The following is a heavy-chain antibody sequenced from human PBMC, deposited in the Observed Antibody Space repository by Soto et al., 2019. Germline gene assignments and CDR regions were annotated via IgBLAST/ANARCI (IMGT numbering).Heavy chain of an antibody. CDR1: GGYIRSGGYS. J-gene: IGHJ5*02. CDR3: ARVPDR. D-gene: IGHD2-2*01. V-gene: IGHV4-30-2*01. CDR2: IYHSGST. Sequence: TLSHPCAVSGGYIRSGGYSRSWIRQPPGKGLEWIGYIYHSGSTYYNPSLKSRVTISVDRSKNQFSLKLSSVTAADTAVYYCARVPDRWGQGTLVTVSS.